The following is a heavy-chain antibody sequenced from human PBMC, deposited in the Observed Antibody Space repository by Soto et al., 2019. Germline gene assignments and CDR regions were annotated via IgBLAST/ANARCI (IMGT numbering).Heavy chain of an antibody. CDR3: AKADYAVMAELDY. Sequence: EVQLLESGGGLVQPGGSLRLSCAASGFTFSSYAMSWVRQAPGKGLEWVSAISGGGGSTYYADSVKGRFTISRDNSKNTLYLQMNSLRAEDTAVYYCAKADYAVMAELDYWGQGTLVTVSS. CDR2: ISGGGGST. V-gene: IGHV3-23*01. CDR1: GFTFSSYA. J-gene: IGHJ4*02. D-gene: IGHD4-17*01.